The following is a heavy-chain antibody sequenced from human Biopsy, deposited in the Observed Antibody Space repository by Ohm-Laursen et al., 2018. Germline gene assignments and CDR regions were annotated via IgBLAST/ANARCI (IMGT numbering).Heavy chain of an antibody. CDR3: ARDALGGGSYRFFY. D-gene: IGHD1-26*01. Sequence: SSVKVSCKASGGTFTNYAISWVRQAPGQGLEWMGGIIPIFGTANYAQKFQGRVTITADESTSTAYMELSSLRSDDTAVYYCARDALGGGSYRFFYWGQGSLVAVSS. CDR2: IIPIFGTA. J-gene: IGHJ4*02. V-gene: IGHV1-69*01. CDR1: GGTFTNYA.